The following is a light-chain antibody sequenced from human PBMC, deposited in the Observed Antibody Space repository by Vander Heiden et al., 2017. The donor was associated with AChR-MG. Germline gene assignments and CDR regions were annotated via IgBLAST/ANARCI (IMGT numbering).Light chain of an antibody. J-gene: IGKJ3*01. CDR2: DAS. CDR1: QDISNY. Sequence: DIQTTQSPSSLSASVGDRVTITCQASQDISNYLNWYQQRPGKAPKLLIYDASNLETGVPSRFSGSGSGRHFTFTISSLQPEDIATYYCQQYDNLPRAFGPGTKVDIK. V-gene: IGKV1-33*01. CDR3: QQYDNLPRA.